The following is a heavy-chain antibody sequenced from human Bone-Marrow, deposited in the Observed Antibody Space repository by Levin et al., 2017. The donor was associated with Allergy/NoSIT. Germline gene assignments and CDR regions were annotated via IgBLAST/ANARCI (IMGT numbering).Heavy chain of an antibody. D-gene: IGHD5-18*01. CDR3: AKLTLSWIQLWFSTYYYDGMDG. J-gene: IGHJ6*02. Sequence: GGSLRLSCAASGFTFSSYGMHWVRQAPGKGLEWVAVISYDGSNKYYADSVKGRFTISRDNSKNTLYLQMNSLRAEDTAVYYCAKLTLSWIQLWFSTYYYDGMDGWGQGTTVTVSS. CDR1: GFTFSSYG. CDR2: ISYDGSNK. V-gene: IGHV3-30*18.